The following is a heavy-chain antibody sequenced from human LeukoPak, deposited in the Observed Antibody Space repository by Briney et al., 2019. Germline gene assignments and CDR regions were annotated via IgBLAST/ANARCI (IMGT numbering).Heavy chain of an antibody. V-gene: IGHV4-59*12. CDR1: GGSISSYY. J-gene: IGHJ3*01. CDR3: AKELSATPRAAVQTGDAFDV. Sequence: SETLSLTCTVSGGSISSYYWSWIRQPPGKGLEWIGYIYYSGSTNYNPSLKSRVTISVDTSKNQFSLKLSSVTAADTAGYYCAKELSATPRAAVQTGDAFDVWGQGTMVTVSS. D-gene: IGHD7-27*01. CDR2: IYYSGST.